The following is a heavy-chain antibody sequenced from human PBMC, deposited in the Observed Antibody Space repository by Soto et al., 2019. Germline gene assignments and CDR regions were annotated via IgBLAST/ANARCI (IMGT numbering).Heavy chain of an antibody. CDR2: IKSKTDGGTT. CDR1: GFTFSNAW. CDR3: TTDPTSVTGRYYYYGMDV. Sequence: EVQLVESGGGLVKPGGSLRLSCAASGFTFSNAWMSWVRQAPGKGLEWVGRIKSKTDGGTTDYAAPVKGRFTISRDDSKNTLYLQMNSLKTEDTAVYYCTTDPTSVTGRYYYYGMDVWGQGTTVTVSS. J-gene: IGHJ6*02. V-gene: IGHV3-15*01. D-gene: IGHD2-21*02.